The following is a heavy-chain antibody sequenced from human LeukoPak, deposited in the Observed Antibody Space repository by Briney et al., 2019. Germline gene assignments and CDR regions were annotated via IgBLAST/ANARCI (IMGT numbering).Heavy chain of an antibody. Sequence: GGSLRLSCAASGFTFSNYNINWVRQAPGKGLEWVANIKQDGSEKSYVDSVKGRFTISRDNSKNTLYLQMNSLRAEDTAVYYCARRAGAYSHPYDYWGQGTLVTVSS. CDR1: GFTFSNYN. V-gene: IGHV3-7*03. CDR3: ARRAGAYSHPYDY. CDR2: IKQDGSEK. J-gene: IGHJ4*02. D-gene: IGHD4/OR15-4a*01.